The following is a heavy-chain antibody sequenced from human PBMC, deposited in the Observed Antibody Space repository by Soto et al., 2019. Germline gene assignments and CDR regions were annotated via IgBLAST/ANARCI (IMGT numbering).Heavy chain of an antibody. CDR3: ATSGGSLHNWFDP. Sequence: SETLSLTCTVSGASMSSSLYYWGWIRQPPGKGLDWIGTIFYSGTTYYNPSLESRVTISIDKSKNQFSLKLSSVTAADTAVYYCATSGGSLHNWFDPCGQGTLVTVS. CDR1: GASMSSSLYY. D-gene: IGHD2-15*01. CDR2: IFYSGTT. V-gene: IGHV4-39*01. J-gene: IGHJ5*02.